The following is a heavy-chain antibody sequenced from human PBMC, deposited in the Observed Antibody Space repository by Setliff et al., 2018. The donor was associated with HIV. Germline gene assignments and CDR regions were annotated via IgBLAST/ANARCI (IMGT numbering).Heavy chain of an antibody. CDR1: RFAFNTYW. J-gene: IGHJ3*02. D-gene: IGHD3-22*01. CDR2: ISDSRNPI. V-gene: IGHV3-48*04. CDR3: ARVLYYYDSSGYSHDAFDI. Sequence: GGSLRLSCAASRFAFNTYWMNWVRQAPGKGLEWLSYISDSRNPIKYEDSVKGRFTISRDNAKNSLYLQLNSLRAEGTAVYYCARVLYYYDSSGYSHDAFDIWGQGTMVTVSS.